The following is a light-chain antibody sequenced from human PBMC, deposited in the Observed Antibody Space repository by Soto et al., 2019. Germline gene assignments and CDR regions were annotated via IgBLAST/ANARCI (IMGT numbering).Light chain of an antibody. J-gene: IGLJ1*01. V-gene: IGLV1-40*01. CDR3: LSYDSSLSGYV. CDR2: GNS. Sequence: QSVLTQPPSVSGAPGQRVTISCTGSSYNIGAGYDVHWYQQLPGTAPKLLIYGNSHRPSGVPDRFSGSKSGTSASLAIAGLQAEDEADYYCLSYDSSLSGYVFGTGTKLTVL. CDR1: SYNIGAGYD.